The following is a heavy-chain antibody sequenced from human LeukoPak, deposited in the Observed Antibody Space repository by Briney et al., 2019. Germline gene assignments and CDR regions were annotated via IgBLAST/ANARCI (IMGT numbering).Heavy chain of an antibody. V-gene: IGHV1-2*06. CDR3: ASVIAAAGSWFDP. J-gene: IGHJ5*02. D-gene: IGHD6-13*01. Sequence: AASVRVSCKASGYTFTGYYMHWVRQAPGQGLEWMGRINPNSGGTNYAQKFQGRVTMTRDTSISTAYMELSRLRSDDTAVYYCASVIAAAGSWFDPWGQGTLVTVSS. CDR2: INPNSGGT. CDR1: GYTFTGYY.